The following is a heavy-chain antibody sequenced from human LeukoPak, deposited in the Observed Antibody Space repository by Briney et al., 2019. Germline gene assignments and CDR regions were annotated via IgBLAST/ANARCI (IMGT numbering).Heavy chain of an antibody. V-gene: IGHV3-23*01. CDR2: TSATGGST. CDR3: ARGGLDWLLYSQFDY. CDR1: GFTFSNYA. D-gene: IGHD3-9*01. J-gene: IGHJ4*02. Sequence: AGSLRLSCVASGFTFSNYAMIWVRQAPGKGLEWVSATSATGGSTYYADSVKGRFTISRDNSKKTLYLQMNSLTVEDTAVYYCARGGLDWLLYSQFDYWGQGTLVTASS.